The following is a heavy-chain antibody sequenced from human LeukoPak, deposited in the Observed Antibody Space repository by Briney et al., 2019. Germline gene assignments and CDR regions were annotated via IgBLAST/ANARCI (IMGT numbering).Heavy chain of an antibody. CDR1: EFTFSHHW. CDR3: ARDLTAGIAVAGTGAFDI. J-gene: IGHJ3*02. V-gene: IGHV3-7*03. Sequence: PGGSLRLSCAASEFTFSHHWMTRERHAQGQGLKLGANIKQDGSETYYADSVNSRFTISRDNATNSLYLQMNSLRAEDTALYYCARDLTAGIAVAGTGAFDIWGQGKMVTVSS. CDR2: IKQDGSET. D-gene: IGHD6-19*01.